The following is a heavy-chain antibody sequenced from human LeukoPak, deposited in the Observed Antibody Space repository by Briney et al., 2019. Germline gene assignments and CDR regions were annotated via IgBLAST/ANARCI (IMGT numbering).Heavy chain of an antibody. Sequence: ASVKVSCKASGYTFTSYYVHWVRQAPGQGLEWMGIISPSGASTGYAQKFQGRVTMTRDTSISTAYMELSRLRSDDTAVYYCAREGASWGQGTLVTVSS. CDR3: AREGAS. J-gene: IGHJ4*02. CDR2: ISPSGAST. V-gene: IGHV1-46*01. CDR1: GYTFTSYY. D-gene: IGHD3-16*01.